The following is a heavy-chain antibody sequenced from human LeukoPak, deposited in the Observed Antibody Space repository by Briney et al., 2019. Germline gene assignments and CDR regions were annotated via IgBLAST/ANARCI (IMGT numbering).Heavy chain of an antibody. CDR1: GYTFTGYY. CDR2: INPNSGGT. CDR3: ARDPQGIAAALTFDY. J-gene: IGHJ4*02. V-gene: IGHV1-2*02. D-gene: IGHD6-13*01. Sequence: GASVKVSCKASGYTFTGYYMHWVRQAPGQGLEWMGWINPNSGGTNYAQKFQGRVTMTRDTSISTAYMELSRLRSDDTAVYYCARDPQGIAAALTFDYWGQGTLVTVSS.